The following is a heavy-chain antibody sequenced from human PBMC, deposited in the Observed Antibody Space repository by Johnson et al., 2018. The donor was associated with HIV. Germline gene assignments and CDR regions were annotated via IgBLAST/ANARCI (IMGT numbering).Heavy chain of an antibody. Sequence: QVQLVESGGGVVRPGGSLRLSCAASGFTFSSYAMHWVRQAPGKGLEWVAVISYDGSNKYYADSVKGRFTISRDNSKNTLYLQMNSLRAEDTAVYYCARAHDAFDIWGQGTMVTVSS. CDR2: ISYDGSNK. J-gene: IGHJ3*02. V-gene: IGHV3-30*04. CDR1: GFTFSSYA. CDR3: ARAHDAFDI.